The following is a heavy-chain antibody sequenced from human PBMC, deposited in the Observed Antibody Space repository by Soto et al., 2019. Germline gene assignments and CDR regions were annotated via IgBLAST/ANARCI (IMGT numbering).Heavy chain of an antibody. Sequence: QVQLVQSGDEVKKPGSSVKVSCKASGGTFSSYAISWVRQAPGQGLEWVGGIIPIFGTANYAQKFQGRVTITADESTSTAYMELSSLRSEDTAVYYCARGPDYGDYATYFDFWGQGTLVPVSS. CDR2: IIPIFGTA. CDR1: GGTFSSYA. J-gene: IGHJ4*02. D-gene: IGHD4-17*01. V-gene: IGHV1-69*01. CDR3: ARGPDYGDYATYFDF.